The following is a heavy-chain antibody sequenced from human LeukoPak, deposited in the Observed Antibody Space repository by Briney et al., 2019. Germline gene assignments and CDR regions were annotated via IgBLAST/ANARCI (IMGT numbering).Heavy chain of an antibody. V-gene: IGHV3-20*04. J-gene: IGHJ6*03. CDR3: ARDVSGYSYGFYYYYYMDV. Sequence: PGGSLRLSCAASGFTFDDYGMSWVRQAPGKGLEWVSGINWNGGSTGYADSVKGRFTISRDNAKNSLYPQMNSLRAEDTALYYCARDVSGYSYGFYYYYYMDVWGKGTTVTVSS. CDR1: GFTFDDYG. CDR2: INWNGGST. D-gene: IGHD5-18*01.